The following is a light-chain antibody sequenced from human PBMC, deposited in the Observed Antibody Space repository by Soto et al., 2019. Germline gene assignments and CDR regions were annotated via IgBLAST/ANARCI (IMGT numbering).Light chain of an antibody. CDR1: QSVSSY. J-gene: IGKJ1*01. Sequence: EIVLTQSPATLSLSPGERATLSCRASQSVSSYLAWYQQKPGQAPRLLIYDASNRATGIPARFSGSGSGTDFTLTISSLQAEDVAVYYCHQYYSTPRTFGPGTKVDIK. V-gene: IGKV3-11*01. CDR3: HQYYSTPRT. CDR2: DAS.